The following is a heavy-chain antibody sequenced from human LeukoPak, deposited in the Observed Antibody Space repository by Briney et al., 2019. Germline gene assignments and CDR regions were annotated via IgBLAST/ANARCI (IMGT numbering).Heavy chain of an antibody. D-gene: IGHD6-13*01. CDR1: GFTFDDYA. CDR2: ISWNSGSI. CDR3: AKDYYSSSWYYFDY. J-gene: IGHJ4*02. V-gene: IGHV3-9*03. Sequence: GRSLRLSCAASGFTFDDYAMHWVRHAPGKGLEWVSGISWNSGSIGYADSVKGRFTISRDNAKNSLYLQMNSLRAEDIALYYCAKDYYSSSWYYFDYWGQGTLVTVSS.